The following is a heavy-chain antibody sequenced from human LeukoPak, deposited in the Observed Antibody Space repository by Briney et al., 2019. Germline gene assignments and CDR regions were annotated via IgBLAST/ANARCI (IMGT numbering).Heavy chain of an antibody. CDR1: GGSISSSSYY. D-gene: IGHD3-3*01. CDR3: ARQRTYYDFWSGYYLQAFDI. CDR2: IYYSGST. Sequence: SETLSLTCTVSGGSISSSSYYWGWIRQPPGKGLEWIGSIYYSGSTYYNPSLKSRVTISVDTSKNQFSLKLSSVTAADMAVYYCARQRTYYDFWSGYYLQAFDIWGQGTMVTVSS. V-gene: IGHV4-39*01. J-gene: IGHJ3*02.